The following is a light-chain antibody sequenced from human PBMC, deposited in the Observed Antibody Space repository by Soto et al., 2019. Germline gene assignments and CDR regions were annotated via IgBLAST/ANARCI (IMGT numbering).Light chain of an antibody. J-gene: IGKJ1*01. CDR3: LQDYNSPLT. CDR2: RVS. Sequence: SLPVALGKPSSSSFRSSHSLVHIARNTYLNWFHQRPCQSPRRLLYRVSNRDSGVPDRISGSGSGTYSTPYISRVADEDVGVYYCLQDYNSPLTFGQGTKVDIK. CDR1: HSLVHIARNTY. V-gene: IGKV2-30*02.